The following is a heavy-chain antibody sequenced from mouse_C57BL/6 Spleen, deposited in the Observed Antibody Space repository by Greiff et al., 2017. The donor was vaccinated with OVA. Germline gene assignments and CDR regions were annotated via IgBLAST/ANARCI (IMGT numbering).Heavy chain of an antibody. CDR1: GFTFNTYA. Sequence: EVQVVESGGGLVQPKGSLKLSCAASGFTFNTYAMHWVRQAPGKGLEWVARIRSKSSNYATYYADSVKDRFTISRDDSQSMLYLQMNNLKTEDTAMYYCVRDTHYGTVGRSWFAYWGQGTLVTVSA. CDR3: VRDTHYGTVGRSWFAY. CDR2: IRSKSSNYAT. D-gene: IGHD1-1*01. V-gene: IGHV10-3*01. J-gene: IGHJ3*01.